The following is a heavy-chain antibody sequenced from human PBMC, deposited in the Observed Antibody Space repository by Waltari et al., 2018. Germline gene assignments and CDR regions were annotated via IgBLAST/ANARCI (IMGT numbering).Heavy chain of an antibody. CDR3: AKDSLFLSGSQSDY. Sequence: EVQLLESGGGFVQPGGSLRLSCAASGFAFSSNAMSWVRLAPGKGLEWVSGIYAGGNTYYADSVKGRFNISRDNSKNTVYLQMNGLRGEDTGLYYCAKDSLFLSGSQSDYWGQGKLVTVSS. CDR2: IYAGGNT. D-gene: IGHD1-26*01. CDR1: GFAFSSNA. V-gene: IGHV3-23*03. J-gene: IGHJ4*02.